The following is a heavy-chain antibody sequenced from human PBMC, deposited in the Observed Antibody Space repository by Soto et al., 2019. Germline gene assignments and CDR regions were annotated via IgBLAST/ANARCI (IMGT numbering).Heavy chain of an antibody. V-gene: IGHV4-4*02. D-gene: IGHD5-18*01. Sequence: NPSETLSLTCAVSGGSISSSNWWSWVRQPPGKGLEWIGEIYHSGSTNYNPSLKSRVTISVNKSKNQFSLKLSSVTAADTAVYYCARDPRNTAAAGYYYGMDVWGQGTTVTVSS. J-gene: IGHJ6*02. CDR2: IYHSGST. CDR1: GGSISSSNW. CDR3: ARDPRNTAAAGYYYGMDV.